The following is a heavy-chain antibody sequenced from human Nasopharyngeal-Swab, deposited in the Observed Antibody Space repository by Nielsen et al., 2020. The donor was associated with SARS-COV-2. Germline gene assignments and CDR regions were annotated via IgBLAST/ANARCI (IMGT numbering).Heavy chain of an antibody. J-gene: IGHJ4*02. D-gene: IGHD3-22*01. Sequence: LSLTCAASGFTFSSYGMHWVRQAPGKGLEWVAVIWFDGRNKYYADSVKGRFTISRDNSKNTLHLQMNSLRGEDTAVYYCARDLDYYDNSGHPFDYWGQGTLVTVSS. CDR2: IWFDGRNK. CDR3: ARDLDYYDNSGHPFDY. CDR1: GFTFSSYG. V-gene: IGHV3-33*01.